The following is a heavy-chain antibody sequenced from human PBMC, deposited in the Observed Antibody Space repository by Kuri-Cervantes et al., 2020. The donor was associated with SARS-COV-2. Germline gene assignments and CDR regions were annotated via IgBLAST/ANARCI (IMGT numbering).Heavy chain of an antibody. V-gene: IGHV3-30*04. Sequence: GGSLRLSCAVSGFTFGHYAMHWVRQPPGKGLEWLAVVPYDGNTQYYADSVKGRFTISRDNSANTLYLQMNSLRAEDTAVYYCARSPVWEGYFDFWGQGTLVTVSS. D-gene: IGHD1-26*01. CDR1: GFTFGHYA. CDR3: ARSPVWEGYFDF. CDR2: VPYDGNTQ. J-gene: IGHJ4*02.